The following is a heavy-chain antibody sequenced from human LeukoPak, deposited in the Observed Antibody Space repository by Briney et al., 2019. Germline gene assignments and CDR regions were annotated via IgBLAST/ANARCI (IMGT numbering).Heavy chain of an antibody. Sequence: SVKVSCKASGGTFSSYAISWVRQAPGQGLKWMGGIIPIFGTANYAQKFQGRVTITADESTSTAYMELSSLRSEDTAVYYCARDSSGSYLFNWFDPWGQGTLATVSS. V-gene: IGHV1-69*01. D-gene: IGHD1-26*01. CDR2: IIPIFGTA. J-gene: IGHJ5*02. CDR1: GGTFSSYA. CDR3: ARDSSGSYLFNWFDP.